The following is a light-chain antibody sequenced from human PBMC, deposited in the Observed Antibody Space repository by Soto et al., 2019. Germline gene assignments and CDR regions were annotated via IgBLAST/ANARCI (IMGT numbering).Light chain of an antibody. CDR1: QSFRGL. CDR2: DAY. CDR3: QQRHMWPIT. V-gene: IGKV3-11*01. Sequence: EVVLTQSPVTLTLSPGERATLSCRASQSFRGLLAWYQQKPGQAPRVHICDAYNRATGILPRFSGSGSGTDFTLTISSLEPEDSAVYYCQQRHMWPITFGQGTRLEF. J-gene: IGKJ5*01.